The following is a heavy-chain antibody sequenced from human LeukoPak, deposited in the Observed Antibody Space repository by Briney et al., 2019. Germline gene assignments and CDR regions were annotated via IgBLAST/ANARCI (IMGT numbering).Heavy chain of an antibody. CDR1: GFTFSSYA. CDR2: ISSDGSNK. D-gene: IGHD2-15*01. J-gene: IGHJ4*02. V-gene: IGHV3-30*04. Sequence: SGGSLRLSCAASGFTFSSYAMHWVRQAPGKGLEWVAVISSDGSNKFYSDSVKGRFTISRDNSKNTLYLQMNSLRTEDTAVYYCARADLGYCSGGSCYGHYWGQGTLVTVSS. CDR3: ARADLGYCSGGSCYGHY.